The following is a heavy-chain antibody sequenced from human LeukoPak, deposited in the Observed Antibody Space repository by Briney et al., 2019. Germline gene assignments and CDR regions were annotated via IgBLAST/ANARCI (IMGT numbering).Heavy chain of an antibody. D-gene: IGHD5-24*01. Sequence: GASVKVSCKASGYTFTSYGISWVRQAPGQGLEWMGWISAYNGNTNYAQKLQGRVTMTTDTSTSTAYMELRSLRSDDTAVYYCAREVDGYNYPNYYYYYYYMDVWGKGTTVTISS. CDR1: GYTFTSYG. CDR3: AREVDGYNYPNYYYYYYYMDV. J-gene: IGHJ6*03. CDR2: ISAYNGNT. V-gene: IGHV1-18*01.